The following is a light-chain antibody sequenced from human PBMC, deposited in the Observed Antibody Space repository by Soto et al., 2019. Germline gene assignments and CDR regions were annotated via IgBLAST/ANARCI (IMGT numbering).Light chain of an antibody. CDR3: QQYNDYSPRT. J-gene: IGKJ1*01. CDR1: QSISSW. CDR2: KAS. V-gene: IGKV1-5*03. Sequence: DIQMTQSPSTLSASVGDRVTITCRASQSISSWLAWYQQKPGKAPKLLIYKASNLESGVPSRFSGSQSGTEFTLTISSRQPDDFATYFCQQYNDYSPRTFGQGTKVEIK.